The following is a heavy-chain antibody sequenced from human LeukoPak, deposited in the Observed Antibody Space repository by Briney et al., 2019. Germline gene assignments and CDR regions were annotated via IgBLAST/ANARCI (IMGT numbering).Heavy chain of an antibody. D-gene: IGHD3-10*01. CDR1: GGSFSGYY. Sequence: TPSETLSLTCAVYGGSFSGYYWSWIRQPAGKGLEWIGRMYTSGSTNYNPSLKSRVTISVDTSKNQFSLKLSSVTAADTAVYYCARGIRGVMGNWFDPWGQGTLVTVSS. CDR3: ARGIRGVMGNWFDP. V-gene: IGHV4-59*10. J-gene: IGHJ5*02. CDR2: MYTSGST.